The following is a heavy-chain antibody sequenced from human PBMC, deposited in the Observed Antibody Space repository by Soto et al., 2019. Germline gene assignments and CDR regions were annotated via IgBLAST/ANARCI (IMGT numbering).Heavy chain of an antibody. J-gene: IGHJ6*03. D-gene: IGHD3-3*01. CDR3: AREGKYDFWSGQHHYYMDV. Sequence: ASVKVSCKASGYTFTSYGISWVRQAPGQGLEWMGWISAYNGNTNYAQKLQGRVTMTTDTSTSTAYMELRSLRSDDTAVYYCAREGKYDFWSGQHHYYMDVWGTGTTVTVSS. CDR2: ISAYNGNT. CDR1: GYTFTSYG. V-gene: IGHV1-18*01.